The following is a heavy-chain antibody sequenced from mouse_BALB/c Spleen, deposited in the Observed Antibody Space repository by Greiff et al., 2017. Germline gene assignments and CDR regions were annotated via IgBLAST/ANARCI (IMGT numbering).Heavy chain of an antibody. J-gene: IGHJ1*01. V-gene: IGHV14-3*02. Sequence: EVQLQQSGAELVKPGASVKLSCTASGFNIKDTYMHWVKQRPEQGLEWIGRIDPANGNTKYDPKFQGKATITADTSSNTAYLQLSSLTSEDTAVYYCAREGTMIYWYCDVWGAGTTVTVSS. D-gene: IGHD2-4*01. CDR2: IDPANGNT. CDR3: AREGTMIYWYCDV. CDR1: GFNIKDTY.